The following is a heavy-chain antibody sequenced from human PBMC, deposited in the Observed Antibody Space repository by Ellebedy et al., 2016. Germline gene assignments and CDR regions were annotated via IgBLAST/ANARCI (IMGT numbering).Heavy chain of an antibody. V-gene: IGHV1-58*01. J-gene: IGHJ4*02. CDR1: GVTFSASS. Sequence: SVKVSCXASGVTFSASSVHWVRQARGQPLEWIGWIVVGNGNTEYAQKFQERVTITRDMSTRTTYMELGSLKSDDTAVYYCAADQEVGTFDHWGQGTLVSVSS. CDR3: AADQEVGTFDH. D-gene: IGHD1-26*01. CDR2: IVVGNGNT.